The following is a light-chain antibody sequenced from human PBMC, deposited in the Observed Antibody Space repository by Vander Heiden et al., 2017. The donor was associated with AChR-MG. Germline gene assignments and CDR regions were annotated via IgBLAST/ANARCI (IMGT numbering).Light chain of an antibody. CDR3: QQYTDTFPT. Sequence: IALTQSPRTLSLSPGDRATFSCRASQSISSSYLAWYQQKRGQAPRLLIYRASTRTTGFPDRFSGSGSGTDFTLTISRLEPEDFAVYYCQQYTDTFPTFGQGTKVEIK. CDR2: RAS. CDR1: QSISSSY. J-gene: IGKJ1*01. V-gene: IGKV3-20*01.